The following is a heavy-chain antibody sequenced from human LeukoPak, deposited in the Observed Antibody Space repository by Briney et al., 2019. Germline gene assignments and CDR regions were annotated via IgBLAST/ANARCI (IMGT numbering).Heavy chain of an antibody. Sequence: SETLSLTCTVSGVSISSSNSYWGWIRQPPGKGLEWIGSIYCSGNTYYNASLKSQVSISIDTSKNQFSLRLTSVTAADTAVYYCAGQTGSGLFILPGGQGTLVTVSS. J-gene: IGHJ4*02. D-gene: IGHD3/OR15-3a*01. V-gene: IGHV4-39*01. CDR1: GVSISSSNSY. CDR3: AGQTGSGLFILP. CDR2: IYCSGNT.